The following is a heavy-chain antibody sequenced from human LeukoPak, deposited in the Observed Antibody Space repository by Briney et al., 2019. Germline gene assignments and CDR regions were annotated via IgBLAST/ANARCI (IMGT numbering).Heavy chain of an antibody. CDR3: ARDAHVLAAAGTSYYYYGMDV. V-gene: IGHV3-33*01. CDR2: IWYDGSNK. CDR1: GFTFSSYG. D-gene: IGHD6-13*01. Sequence: TGGSLRLSCAASGFTFSSYGMHWVRQAPGKGLEWVAVIWYDGSNKYYADSVKGRFTISRENSKNTLYLQMNSLRAEDTAVYYCARDAHVLAAAGTSYYYYGMDVWGQGTTVTVSS. J-gene: IGHJ6*02.